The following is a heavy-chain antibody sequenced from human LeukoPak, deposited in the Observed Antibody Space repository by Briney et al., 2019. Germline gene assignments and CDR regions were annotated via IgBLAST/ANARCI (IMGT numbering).Heavy chain of an antibody. V-gene: IGHV4-39*07. CDR1: GGSISSSSYY. D-gene: IGHD3-9*01. CDR2: IYYSGST. J-gene: IGHJ4*02. Sequence: SETLSLTCTVSGGSISSSSYYWGWIRQPPGKGLEWIGSIYYSGSTYYNPSLKSRVTISVDTSKNQFSLKLSSVTAADTAVYYCARLRRRDILTGYYRHQTYYFDYWGQGTLVTVSS. CDR3: ARLRRRDILTGYYRHQTYYFDY.